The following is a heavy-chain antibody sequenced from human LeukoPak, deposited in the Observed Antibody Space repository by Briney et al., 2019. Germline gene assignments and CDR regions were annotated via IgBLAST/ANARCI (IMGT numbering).Heavy chain of an antibody. CDR1: GFTFSSYA. CDR2: ISDSGGST. J-gene: IGHJ6*02. CDR3: VIDPRTVTTRDYNYYGMDV. D-gene: IGHD4-17*01. Sequence: GGSLRLSCAASGFTFSSYAMSWVRQAPGKGLGWVSVISDSGGSTYYADSVKGRFTISRDNSKNTLYLQMNSPRAEDTAAYHCVIDPRTVTTRDYNYYGMDVWGLGTTVTVSS. V-gene: IGHV3-23*01.